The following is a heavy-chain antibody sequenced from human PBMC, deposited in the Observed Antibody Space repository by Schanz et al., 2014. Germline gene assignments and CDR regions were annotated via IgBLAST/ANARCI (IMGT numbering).Heavy chain of an antibody. CDR2: ISDSGTYT. CDR3: GRAGTGMAGWYFEL. D-gene: IGHD5-18*01. V-gene: IGHV3-21*05. CDR1: GFAFSSFA. J-gene: IGHJ2*01. Sequence: EVQLMESGGGLVKPGGSLRLSCVASGFAFSSFAMTWVRQAPGRGLEWVSYISDSGTYTNYADSVKGRFTISRDNSKNALFLQMSSLRVDDMAVYYCGRAGTGMAGWYFELWGRGTLVTVSS.